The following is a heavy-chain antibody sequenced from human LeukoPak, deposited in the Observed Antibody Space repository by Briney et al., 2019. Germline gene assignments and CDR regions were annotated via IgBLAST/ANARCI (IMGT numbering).Heavy chain of an antibody. Sequence: GGSLRLSCAVSGFTFNSYWMSWVRQAPGKGLEWVANINQGGSERYNVDSVKGRFTISRDNAKNSLYLQMNSLRAEDTAVYYCATSNWGSDYWGQGILVTVSS. J-gene: IGHJ4*02. V-gene: IGHV3-7*01. D-gene: IGHD7-27*01. CDR1: GFTFNSYW. CDR2: INQGGSER. CDR3: ATSNWGSDY.